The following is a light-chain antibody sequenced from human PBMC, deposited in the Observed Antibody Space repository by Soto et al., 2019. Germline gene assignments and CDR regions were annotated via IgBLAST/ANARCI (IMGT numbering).Light chain of an antibody. Sequence: DIQMTQSPSSLSASVGDRVTITCRTSQSISRYLNWYQQKPGRAPKLLIYGASTLESGVPSRVSGSGSGTDFTLTINNLQPEDFASYFCQESYSTPLTFGGGTKVDIK. CDR2: GAS. CDR1: QSISRY. V-gene: IGKV1-39*01. J-gene: IGKJ4*01. CDR3: QESYSTPLT.